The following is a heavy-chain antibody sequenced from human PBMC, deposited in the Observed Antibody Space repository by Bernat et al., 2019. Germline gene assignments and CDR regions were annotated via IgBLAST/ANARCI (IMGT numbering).Heavy chain of an antibody. D-gene: IGHD1-7*01. V-gene: IGHV4-59*08. CDR1: GGSISSYY. CDR2: IYYSGST. J-gene: IGHJ2*01. Sequence: QVQLQESGPGLVKPSETLSLTCTVSGGSISSYYWSWIRQPPGKGLEWIGYIYYSGSTNYNPSLKSRVTISVDTSKNQFSLKLSSVTAADTAVYYCARHPGTGTTWYFDLWGRGTLVTVSS. CDR3: ARHPGTGTTWYFDL.